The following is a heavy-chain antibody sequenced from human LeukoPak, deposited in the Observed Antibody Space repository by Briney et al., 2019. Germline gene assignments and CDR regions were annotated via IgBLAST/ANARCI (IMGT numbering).Heavy chain of an antibody. D-gene: IGHD3-16*02. V-gene: IGHV3-21*01. CDR3: ARVTRSDYVWGSYLSADY. J-gene: IGHJ4*02. CDR2: ISISSSYI. CDR1: GLTFSSYS. Sequence: GSLRLSCAASGLTFSSYSMNWVRQAPVKGMEWVSSISISSSYIYYADSVKGRFTISRDNAKNSLYLQMNSLRAEDTAVYYCARVTRSDYVWGSYLSADYWGQGTLVTVSS.